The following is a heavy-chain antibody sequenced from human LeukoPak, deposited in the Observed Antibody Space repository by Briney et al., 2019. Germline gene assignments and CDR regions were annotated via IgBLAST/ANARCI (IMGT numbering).Heavy chain of an antibody. CDR2: IHYNGNT. CDR3: ARLPTGYPNWFDI. CDR1: GGSINFSAYT. V-gene: IGHV4-39*01. Sequence: SETLSLICTVSGGSINFSAYTWGWVRQSPGKGLEFIVAIHYNGNTYYNPSLMSRVTLFVDTSKNQFSLTLSSLTATDTAVYYCARLPTGYPNWFDICGQGTLVTVST. J-gene: IGHJ5*02. D-gene: IGHD3-9*01.